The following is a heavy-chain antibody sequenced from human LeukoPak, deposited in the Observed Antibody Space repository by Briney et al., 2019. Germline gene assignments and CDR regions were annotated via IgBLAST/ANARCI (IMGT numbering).Heavy chain of an antibody. J-gene: IGHJ4*02. CDR2: MNPNSGNT. Sequence: ASVKVSCKASGYTFTSYDINWVRQATGQGLEWMGWMNPNSGNTGYAQKFQGRVTMTRNTSISTAYMELSSLRSEDTAVYYCARAGVAAPNFDYWGQGTLVTVSS. D-gene: IGHD6-13*01. V-gene: IGHV1-8*01. CDR1: GYTFTSYD. CDR3: ARAGVAAPNFDY.